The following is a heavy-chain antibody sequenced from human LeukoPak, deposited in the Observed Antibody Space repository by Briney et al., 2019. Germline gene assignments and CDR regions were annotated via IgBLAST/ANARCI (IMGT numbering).Heavy chain of an antibody. CDR1: GYTFTSYY. V-gene: IGHV1-46*01. CDR2: INPSGGST. J-gene: IGHJ1*01. Sequence: ASVKVSCKSSGYTFTSYYMYWVRQAPGQGLEWMGIINPSGGSTSYAQKFQGRVTMTRDTSISTAYMELSRLRSDDTAVYYCARDEPEFGPEVFQHWGQGTLVTVSS. CDR3: ARDEPEFGPEVFQH. D-gene: IGHD3-10*01.